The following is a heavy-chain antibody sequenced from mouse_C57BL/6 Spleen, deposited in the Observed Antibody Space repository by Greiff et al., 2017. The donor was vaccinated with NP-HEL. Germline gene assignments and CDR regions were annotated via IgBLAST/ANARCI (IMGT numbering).Heavy chain of an antibody. J-gene: IGHJ1*03. CDR3: ARRYGSSSWYFDV. D-gene: IGHD1-1*01. Sequence: QVQLQQSGAELVKPGASVKLSCKASGYTFTSYWMHWVKQRPGQGLEWIGMIHPNSGSTNYNEKFKSKATLTVDKSSSTAYMQLSSLTSEDSAVYYCARRYGSSSWYFDVWGTGTTVTVSS. V-gene: IGHV1-64*01. CDR2: IHPNSGST. CDR1: GYTFTSYW.